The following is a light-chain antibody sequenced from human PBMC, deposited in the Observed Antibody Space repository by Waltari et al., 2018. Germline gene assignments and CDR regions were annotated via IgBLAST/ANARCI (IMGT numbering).Light chain of an antibody. CDR1: QGIASF. CDR2: AAS. V-gene: IGKV1-9*01. Sequence: KLTQSPAPLSAPVGDTVTISCRASQGIASFLTWYQQKPGGAPKLLIYAASTLESGVPSRFSGTRSGTDFTLTISSLQPEDFATYYCQQHTTYPLTFGQGTRLDIK. J-gene: IGKJ5*01. CDR3: QQHTTYPLT.